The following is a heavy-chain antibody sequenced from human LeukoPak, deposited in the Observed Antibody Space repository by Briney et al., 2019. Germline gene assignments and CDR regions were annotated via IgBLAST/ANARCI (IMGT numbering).Heavy chain of an antibody. CDR3: ARATSSGWYVNTVD. V-gene: IGHV3-74*01. Sequence: PGGSLRLSCAASGFTFSSYWMHWVRQAPGKELVWVSRINSDGSSTSYADSVKGRFTISRDNAKNTLYLQMNSLRAEDTAVYYCARATSSGWYVNTVDWGQGTLVTVSS. CDR1: GFTFSSYW. CDR2: INSDGSST. J-gene: IGHJ4*02. D-gene: IGHD6-19*01.